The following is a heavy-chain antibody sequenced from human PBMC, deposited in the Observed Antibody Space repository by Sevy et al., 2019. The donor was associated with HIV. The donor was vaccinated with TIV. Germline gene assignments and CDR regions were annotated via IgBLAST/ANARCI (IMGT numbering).Heavy chain of an antibody. CDR2: ISSSSSYI. V-gene: IGHV3-21*01. CDR3: ARVKDYGDYGAFDI. J-gene: IGHJ3*02. D-gene: IGHD4-17*01. Sequence: GGSLRLSCAGSGFTFNSHTMNWVRQAPGKGLEWVSSISSSSSYIYYGDSVKGGFTISRDNAKGSLFLQMNSLRAEDTAIYFCARVKDYGDYGAFDIWGQGTMVTVSS. CDR1: GFTFNSHT.